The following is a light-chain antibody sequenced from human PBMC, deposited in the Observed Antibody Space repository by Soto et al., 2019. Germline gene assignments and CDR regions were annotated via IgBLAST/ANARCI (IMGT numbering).Light chain of an antibody. CDR2: GAS. Sequence: EIVMTQSPATLSVSPGERATLSCRASQSVSNNLAWYQQKPGQAPRLLIYGASTRATGIPATFSGSGSGTEFTITIISLQAEDFALYYCQQYNNSPRTFGQGTKVEIK. J-gene: IGKJ1*01. CDR3: QQYNNSPRT. V-gene: IGKV3-15*01. CDR1: QSVSNN.